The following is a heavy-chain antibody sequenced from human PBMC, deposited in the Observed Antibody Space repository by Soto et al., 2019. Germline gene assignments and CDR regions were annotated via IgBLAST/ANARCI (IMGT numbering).Heavy chain of an antibody. CDR3: ASPNAYYDFWSGYYSIPPPLPWDV. CDR1: GFTFSSYS. Sequence: EVQLVESGGGLVKPGGSLRLSCAASGFTFSSYSMNWVRQAPGKGLEWVSSISSSSSYIYYADSVKGRFTISRDNAKNSLYLKMNSQGAEDTAVYYCASPNAYYDFWSGYYSIPPPLPWDVWGKGTTVTVSS. J-gene: IGHJ6*04. V-gene: IGHV3-21*01. D-gene: IGHD3-3*01. CDR2: ISSSSSYI.